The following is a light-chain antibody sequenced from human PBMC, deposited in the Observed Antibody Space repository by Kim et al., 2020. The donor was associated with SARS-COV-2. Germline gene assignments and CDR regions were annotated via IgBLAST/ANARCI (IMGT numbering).Light chain of an antibody. Sequence: MSPGKTASITCSGDKLGDKYACWYQQKPGQSPVLVIYQDSKRPSGIPERFSGANSGNTATLTISGTQAMDEADYYCQAWDSSTVVFGGGTQLTVL. CDR2: QDS. J-gene: IGLJ2*01. CDR3: QAWDSSTVV. CDR1: KLGDKY. V-gene: IGLV3-1*01.